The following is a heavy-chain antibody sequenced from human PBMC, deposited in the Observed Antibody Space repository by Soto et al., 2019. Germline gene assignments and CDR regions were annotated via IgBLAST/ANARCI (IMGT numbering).Heavy chain of an antibody. Sequence: GGSLRLSCAASGFTFSSYSMNWVRQAPGKGLEWVSSISSSSSYIYYADSVRGRFTISRDNAKNSLYLQMNSLRAEDTAVYYCARGLDCGGDCSAYWGQGTLVTVSS. CDR2: ISSSSSYI. J-gene: IGHJ4*02. CDR3: ARGLDCGGDCSAY. V-gene: IGHV3-21*01. D-gene: IGHD2-21*02. CDR1: GFTFSSYS.